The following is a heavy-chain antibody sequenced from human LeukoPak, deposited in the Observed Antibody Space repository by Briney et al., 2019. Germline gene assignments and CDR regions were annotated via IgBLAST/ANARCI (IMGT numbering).Heavy chain of an antibody. CDR3: ARGLASGYPPIPFDY. Sequence: SETLSLTCTVSGGSVSTSSYYWGWIRQPPGKGLEWIGRIYYTGDTSYTPSLKSRVTISVDTSKNQFSLSLDSVTAADTAVYYCARGLASGYPPIPFDYWGQGTLVTVSS. CDR1: GGSVSTSSYY. D-gene: IGHD3-3*01. CDR2: IYYTGDT. V-gene: IGHV4-39*01. J-gene: IGHJ4*02.